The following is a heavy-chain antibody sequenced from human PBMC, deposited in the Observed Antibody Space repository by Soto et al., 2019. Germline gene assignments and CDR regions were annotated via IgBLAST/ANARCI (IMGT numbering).Heavy chain of an antibody. Sequence: GALRLSGAASGFTCSSYEMNWVRQAPGKGLEWVSYISSSGSTIYYADSVKGRFTISRDNAKNSLYLQMNSLRAEDTAVYYCARDKDLQPTVWGFWGQGIQVTVSS. CDR3: ARDKDLQPTVWGF. CDR2: ISSSGSTI. D-gene: IGHD3-16*01. V-gene: IGHV3-48*03. CDR1: GFTCSSYE. J-gene: IGHJ4*02.